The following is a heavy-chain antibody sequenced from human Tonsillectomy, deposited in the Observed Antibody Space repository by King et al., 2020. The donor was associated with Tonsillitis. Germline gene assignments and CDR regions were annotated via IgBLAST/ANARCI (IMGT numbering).Heavy chain of an antibody. J-gene: IGHJ6*02. D-gene: IGHD3-3*01. V-gene: IGHV4-59*01. CDR1: GGSISSYY. Sequence: QMQLQESGPGLVKPSETLSLTCTVSGGSISSYYWNWIRQPPGKGLEWIGYIYYSGSTNYNPSLKSRVTISVDTSKNQFFLKLSSVTAADTAVYYCASTSLPIFGGYHYYYGMDVWGQGTTVIVSS. CDR2: IYYSGST. CDR3: ASTSLPIFGGYHYYYGMDV.